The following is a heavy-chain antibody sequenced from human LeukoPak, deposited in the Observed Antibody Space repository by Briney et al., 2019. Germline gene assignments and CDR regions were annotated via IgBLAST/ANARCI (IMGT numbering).Heavy chain of an antibody. V-gene: IGHV3-23*01. CDR3: AKEAMTGTWRQVDH. CDR2: ISDSGLNT. D-gene: IGHD6-19*01. J-gene: IGHJ4*02. CDR1: AFTLSNYA. Sequence: PGGSLRLSCAASAFTLSNYAMSWVRQGPGKGLEWVSGISDSGLNTYYADSVKGRFTISRDNSKNTLFLQMSSLRAEDTAIYYCAKEAMTGTWRQVDHWGQGTLVTVSS.